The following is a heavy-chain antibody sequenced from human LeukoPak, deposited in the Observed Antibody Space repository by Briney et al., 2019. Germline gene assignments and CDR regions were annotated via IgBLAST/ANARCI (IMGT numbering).Heavy chain of an antibody. CDR3: ARDELLGAY. Sequence: SETLSLTCTVSGYSISSGYYWGWIRQPPGKGLEWIGSIYHSGSTYYNPSLKSRVTISVDTSKNQFSLKLSSVTAADTAVYYYARDELLGAYWGQGTLVTVSS. CDR1: GYSISSGYY. D-gene: IGHD2-15*01. CDR2: IYHSGST. J-gene: IGHJ4*02. V-gene: IGHV4-38-2*02.